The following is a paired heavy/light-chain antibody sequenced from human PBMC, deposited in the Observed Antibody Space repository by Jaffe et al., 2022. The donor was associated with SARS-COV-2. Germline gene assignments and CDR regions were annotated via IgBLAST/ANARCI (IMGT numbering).Light chain of an antibody. CDR3: QAWDSSTVV. Sequence: SYELTQPPSVSVSPGQTASITCSGDELGDKYVSWYLQKPGQSPVLVIYRDTKRPSGIPERFSGSNSGNTATLTISGTQAMDEADYYCQAWDSSTVVFGGGTKLTVL. CDR2: RDT. J-gene: IGLJ2*01. V-gene: IGLV3-1*01. CDR1: ELGDKY.
Heavy chain of an antibody. D-gene: IGHD2-2*01. J-gene: IGHJ4*02. V-gene: IGHV3-33*01. CDR1: GFTFSSHG. Sequence: QVQLVESGGGVVQPGRSLRLSCVASGFTFSSHGMHWVRQAPGKGLEWVAVVWSDGGNKFYADSVMGRFTISRDNSKNTLFLHMNSLRAEDTAVYYCARDVLGVVGPNQLLDYWGQGTLVTVSS. CDR2: VWSDGGNK. CDR3: ARDVLGVVGPNQLLDY.